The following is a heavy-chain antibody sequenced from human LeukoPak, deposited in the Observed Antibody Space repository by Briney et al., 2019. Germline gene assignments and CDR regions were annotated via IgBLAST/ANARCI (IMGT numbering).Heavy chain of an antibody. D-gene: IGHD1-26*01. J-gene: IGHJ4*02. Sequence: ASETLSHTCTVSGGSISSYYWSWIRQPAGKGLEWIGRIYTSGSTNYNPSLKSRVTMSVDTSKNQFSLKLSSVTAADTAVYYCARSALLEGAYPILDYWGQGTLVTVSS. V-gene: IGHV4-4*07. CDR1: GGSISSYY. CDR3: ARSALLEGAYPILDY. CDR2: IYTSGST.